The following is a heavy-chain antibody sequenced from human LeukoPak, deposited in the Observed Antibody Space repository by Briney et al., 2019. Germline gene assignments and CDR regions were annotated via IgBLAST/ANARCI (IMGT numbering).Heavy chain of an antibody. V-gene: IGHV3-23*01. Sequence: PGGSLRLSCVASGFTFSTYGMSWVRQAPGKGLEWVSAISGSGGRTYYADSVKGRFTISRDNSKNTLYLQMNSLRAEDTAVYYCARESGYSGYDLDYWGQGTLVTVSS. D-gene: IGHD5-12*01. CDR3: ARESGYSGYDLDY. J-gene: IGHJ4*02. CDR1: GFTFSTYG. CDR2: ISGSGGRT.